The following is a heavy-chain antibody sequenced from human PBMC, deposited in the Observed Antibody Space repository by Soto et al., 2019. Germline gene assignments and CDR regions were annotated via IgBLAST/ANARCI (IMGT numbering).Heavy chain of an antibody. Sequence: PGGSLRLSCAASGFAFSNYAMSWVRQAPGKGLEWVSGFTGNGDDTYYADSVKGRFTISRDNSRNTLYLHMHSLRAEDTAVYYCAKVRSSGYSVFDYWGQGXLVTVSS. D-gene: IGHD5-18*01. V-gene: IGHV3-23*01. CDR3: AKVRSSGYSVFDY. CDR2: FTGNGDDT. J-gene: IGHJ4*02. CDR1: GFAFSNYA.